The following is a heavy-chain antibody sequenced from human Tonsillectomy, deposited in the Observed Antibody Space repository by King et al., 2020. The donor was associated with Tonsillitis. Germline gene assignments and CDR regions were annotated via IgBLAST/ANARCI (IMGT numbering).Heavy chain of an antibody. CDR3: ARNYGGKGLGGAFDI. CDR2: IYHSGST. CDR1: GGSIISDVYS. V-gene: IGHV4-30-2*01. J-gene: IGHJ3*02. Sequence: LQLQESGSGLVKPSQTLSLTCAVSGGSIISDVYSWSWIRQPPGKGLEWIGYIYHSGSTFYNSSLKSRVTISVDRSKNQFSLKLTSVTAADTAVYYCARNYGGKGLGGAFDIWGQGTLVTVSS. D-gene: IGHD4-23*01.